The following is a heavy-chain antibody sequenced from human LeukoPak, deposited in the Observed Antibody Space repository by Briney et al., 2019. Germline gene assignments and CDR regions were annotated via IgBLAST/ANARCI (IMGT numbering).Heavy chain of an antibody. CDR3: ARYKAGDGYNSN. CDR2: IYYSGST. J-gene: IGHJ4*02. Sequence: SETLSLTCTVSGGSISSYYWSWIRQPPGKGLEWIGYIYYSGSTNYNPSLKSRVTISVDTSKNQFSLKLSSVTAADTAVYYCARYKAGDGYNSNWGQGTLVTVSS. D-gene: IGHD5-24*01. CDR1: GGSISSYY. V-gene: IGHV4-59*01.